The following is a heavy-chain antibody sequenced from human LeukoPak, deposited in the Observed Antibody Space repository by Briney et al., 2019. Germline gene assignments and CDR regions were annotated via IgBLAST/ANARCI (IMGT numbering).Heavy chain of an antibody. CDR1: GFTFSDAW. J-gene: IGHJ4*02. CDR3: TTWTSL. Sequence: GGSLRLSCAASGFTFSDAWMTWVRQAPGKGLEWVGLIKSKTAGGTTEYAAPVKDRFTISRDDSKNTLYLQMNSLKTEDTAVHYCTTWTSLWGQGTLVTVSS. D-gene: IGHD3/OR15-3a*01. CDR2: IKSKTAGGTT. V-gene: IGHV3-15*01.